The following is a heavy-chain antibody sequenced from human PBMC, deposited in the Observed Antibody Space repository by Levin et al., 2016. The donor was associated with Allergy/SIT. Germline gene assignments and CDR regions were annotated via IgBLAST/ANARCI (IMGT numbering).Heavy chain of an antibody. V-gene: IGHV3-21*01. Sequence: GSLKISCAASGFTFSSYSMNWVRQAPGKGLEWVSSITGSSSSIYYIDSVKGRFTISRDNAKNSLYLEMNSLRAEDTAVYYCARAQFMGANPLGYWGPGTLVTVSS. D-gene: IGHD3-16*01. CDR1: GFTFSSYS. CDR3: ARAQFMGANPLGY. J-gene: IGHJ4*02. CDR2: ITGSSSSI.